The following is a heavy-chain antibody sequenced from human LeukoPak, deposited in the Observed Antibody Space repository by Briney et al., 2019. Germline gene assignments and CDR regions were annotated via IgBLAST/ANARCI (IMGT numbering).Heavy chain of an antibody. D-gene: IGHD6-13*01. V-gene: IGHV4-59*01. CDR2: IYYSGST. J-gene: IGHJ5*02. Sequence: SETLSLTCTVSGGSISSYYWSWIRQPPGKGLEWIGYIYYSGSTNYNPSLKSRITISVDTSKNQFSLKLTSVTAADTAVCYCARRLSAAGRIPWYDPWGQGILVTVSS. CDR3: ARRLSAAGRIPWYDP. CDR1: GGSISSYY.